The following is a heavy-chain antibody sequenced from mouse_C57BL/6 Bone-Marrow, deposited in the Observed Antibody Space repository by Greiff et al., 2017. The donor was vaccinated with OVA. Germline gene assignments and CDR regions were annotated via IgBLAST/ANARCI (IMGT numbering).Heavy chain of an antibody. CDR3: GIYYYGSSRGDYFDY. CDR2: IYPRSGNT. J-gene: IGHJ2*01. V-gene: IGHV1-81*01. D-gene: IGHD1-1*01. Sequence: VKLVESGAELARPGASVKLSCKASGYTFTSYGISWVKQRTGQGLEWIGEIYPRSGNTYYNEKFKGKATLTADKSSSTAYMELRSLTSEDSAVYFCGIYYYGSSRGDYFDYWGQGTTLTVSS. CDR1: GYTFTSYG.